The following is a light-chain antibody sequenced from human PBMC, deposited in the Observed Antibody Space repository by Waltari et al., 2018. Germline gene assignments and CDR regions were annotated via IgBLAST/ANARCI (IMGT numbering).Light chain of an antibody. CDR1: QIVSSN. Sequence: EIVLTQSPATLSLSPGERATLSCRASQIVSSNLAWYQQKPGQAPRLLIYDASNRATGIPARFSGSGSGTDFTLTISSLEPEDFAVYYCQQRSNWPKTFGQGTKVEIK. V-gene: IGKV3-11*01. J-gene: IGKJ1*01. CDR3: QQRSNWPKT. CDR2: DAS.